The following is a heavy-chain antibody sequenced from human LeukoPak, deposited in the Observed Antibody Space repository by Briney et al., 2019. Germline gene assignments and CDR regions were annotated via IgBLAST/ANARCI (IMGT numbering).Heavy chain of an antibody. V-gene: IGHV4-34*01. CDR3: AREGGGYFEG. CDR2: INHSGST. Sequence: PSETLPLTCAVYGGSFSGYYWSWIRQPPGKGLEWIGEINHSGSTNYNPSLESRVTISVDTSKNQFSLKLSSVTAADTAVYYCAREGGGYFEGWGQGTLVTVSS. D-gene: IGHD3-9*01. J-gene: IGHJ4*02. CDR1: GGSFSGYY.